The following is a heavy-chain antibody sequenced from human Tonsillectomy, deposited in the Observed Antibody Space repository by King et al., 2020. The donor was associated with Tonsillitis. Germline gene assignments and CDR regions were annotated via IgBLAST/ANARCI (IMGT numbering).Heavy chain of an antibody. V-gene: IGHV3-23*04. CDR3: AKVQGGIAEAGTRISPTFDP. CDR1: GFTFSSYA. J-gene: IGHJ5*02. Sequence: VQLVESGGGLVQPGGSLRLSCAASGFTFSSYAMSWVRQAPGKGLEWVSAISGSGGSTYYADSVKGRFTISRDNSKNTLYLQMNSLRAEDTAVYYCAKVQGGIAEAGTRISPTFDPWGQGTLVTVSS. CDR2: ISGSGGST. D-gene: IGHD6-19*01.